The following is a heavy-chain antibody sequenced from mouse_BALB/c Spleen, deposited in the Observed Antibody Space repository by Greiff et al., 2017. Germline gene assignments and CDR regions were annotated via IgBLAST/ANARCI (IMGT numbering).Heavy chain of an antibody. CDR3: ARYPPRYGSGYYFDY. CDR1: GDSITSGY. D-gene: IGHD1-1*01. Sequence: EVQLQQSGPSLVKPSQTLSLTCSVTGDSITSGYWNWIRKFPGNKLEYMGYISYSGSTYYNPSLKSRISITRDTSKNQYYLQLNSVTTEDTATYYCARYPPRYGSGYYFDYWGQGTTLTVSS. J-gene: IGHJ2*01. V-gene: IGHV3-8*02. CDR2: ISYSGST.